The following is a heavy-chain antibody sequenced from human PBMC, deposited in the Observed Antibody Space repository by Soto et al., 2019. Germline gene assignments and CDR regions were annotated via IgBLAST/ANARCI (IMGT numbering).Heavy chain of an antibody. V-gene: IGHV1-2*02. CDR1: GYTFTGYY. D-gene: IGHD1-26*01. CDR2: INPNSGDT. CDR3: AKGGAIVAAGTRVYLYNAMDV. J-gene: IGHJ6*02. Sequence: QVQLVQSGTEVKRPGDSVKVSCKASGYTFTGYYVHWVRQAPGQGLEWMGWINPNSGDTYLAQRFQGRATMKRDTSIGTAYMELRGLTSDDTAEYYCAKGGAIVAAGTRVYLYNAMDVWGQGTTVTVSS.